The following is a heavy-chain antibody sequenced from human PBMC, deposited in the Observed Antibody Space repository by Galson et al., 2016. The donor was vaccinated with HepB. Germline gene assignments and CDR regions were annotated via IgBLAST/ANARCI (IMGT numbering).Heavy chain of an antibody. CDR2: IKSKTDGGAT. CDR1: RFTFTNAR. CDR3: ASELDVRTREQY. V-gene: IGHV3-15*01. J-gene: IGHJ4*02. Sequence: SLRLSCAASRFTFTNARMSWVRQAPGKGLEWVGRIKSKTDGGATDYAAPVKGRFSILRDDSKSTLFLQMNSLKTEDTASYYCASELDVRTREQYWGQGTLVTVSS. D-gene: IGHD1/OR15-1a*01.